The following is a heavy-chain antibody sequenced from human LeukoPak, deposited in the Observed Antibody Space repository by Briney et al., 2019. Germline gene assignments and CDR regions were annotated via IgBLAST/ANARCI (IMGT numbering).Heavy chain of an antibody. CDR2: INPNSGGT. CDR3: ARGHGPSRRYYFDY. D-gene: IGHD6-25*01. CDR1: GYTFTGYY. V-gene: IGHV1-2*02. Sequence: ASVKVSCKASGYTFTGYYMHWVRQAPGQGLEWMGWINPNSGGTNYAQNFQGRVTMTRDTSISTAYMELSRLRSDDTAVYYCARGHGPSRRYYFDYWGQGTLVTVSS. J-gene: IGHJ4*02.